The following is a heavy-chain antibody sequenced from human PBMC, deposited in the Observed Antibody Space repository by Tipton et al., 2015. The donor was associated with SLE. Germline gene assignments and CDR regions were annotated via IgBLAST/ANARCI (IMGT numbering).Heavy chain of an antibody. V-gene: IGHV4-59*11. Sequence: TLSLTCTVSGGSISSHYWSWIRQPPGKGLEWIGKISFSGSTIYNPSLKSRVTISGDTSRNQFSLKLSSVTAADTAVYYCARGRPGSSDCDAWGQGTLFTVSS. CDR3: ARGRPGSSDCDA. CDR2: ISFSGST. D-gene: IGHD2-21*02. CDR1: GGSISSHY. J-gene: IGHJ5*02.